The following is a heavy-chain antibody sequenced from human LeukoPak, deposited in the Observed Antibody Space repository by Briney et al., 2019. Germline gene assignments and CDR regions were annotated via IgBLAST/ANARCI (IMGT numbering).Heavy chain of an antibody. Sequence: SETLSLTCAVYGGSFSGYYWSWIRQPPGKGLEWIGEINHSGSTNYNPSLKSRVTISVDTSKKQFSLKLSSVTAADTAVYHCARHYYDSSGYYPLYFDYWGQGTLVTVSS. J-gene: IGHJ4*02. CDR1: GGSFSGYY. V-gene: IGHV4-34*01. CDR2: INHSGST. D-gene: IGHD3-22*01. CDR3: ARHYYDSSGYYPLYFDY.